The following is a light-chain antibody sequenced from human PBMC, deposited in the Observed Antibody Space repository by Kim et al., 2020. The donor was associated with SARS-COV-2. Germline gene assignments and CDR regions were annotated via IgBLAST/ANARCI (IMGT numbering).Light chain of an antibody. Sequence: ELTQPPSASGAPGQKVTFSCSGSSSNIGRHLVNWYQHVPGTAPKLLIYSNDQRPSEVPDQFSASKSGTSASLAISGLQSEHEADYYCATWDDTLNGPVFGGGTQLTVL. CDR3: ATWDDTLNGPV. V-gene: IGLV1-44*01. CDR1: SSNIGRHL. CDR2: SND. J-gene: IGLJ2*01.